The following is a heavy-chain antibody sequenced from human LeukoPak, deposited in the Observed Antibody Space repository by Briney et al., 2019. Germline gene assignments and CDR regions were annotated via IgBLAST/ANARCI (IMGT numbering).Heavy chain of an antibody. Sequence: GGSLRLSCAASGFTVSSNYMSWVRQAPGKGLEWVSVIYSGGSTYYADSVKGRFTISRDNSKNTLYLQMNSLRAEDTAVYYCAKSSEFTDYGDYPDAFDIWGQGTMVTVSS. CDR1: GFTVSSNY. J-gene: IGHJ3*02. CDR3: AKSSEFTDYGDYPDAFDI. CDR2: IYSGGST. V-gene: IGHV3-66*01. D-gene: IGHD4-17*01.